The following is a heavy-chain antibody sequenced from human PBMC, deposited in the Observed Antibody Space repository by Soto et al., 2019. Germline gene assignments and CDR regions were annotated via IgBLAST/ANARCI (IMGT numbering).Heavy chain of an antibody. CDR2: IRTKTNNYAT. J-gene: IGHJ4*02. CDR3: TAMAGIDY. Sequence: PGGSLRLSCAASGFTFSGSGIHWVRQASGKGLEWVGRIRTKTNNYATAYAASVKGRFTISRDDSKNMAYLQMNSPKTEDTAVYYCTAMAGIDYWGQGTLVTVSS. CDR1: GFTFSGSG. V-gene: IGHV3-73*01. D-gene: IGHD6-19*01.